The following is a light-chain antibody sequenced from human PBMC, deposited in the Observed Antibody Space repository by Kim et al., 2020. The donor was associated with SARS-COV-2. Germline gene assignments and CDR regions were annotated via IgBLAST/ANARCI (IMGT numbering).Light chain of an antibody. CDR3: MQGTRWPPT. CDR2: KIS. Sequence: DVVMTQSPLFLPVTLGQSASISCRSSQSLVRSDGNTWLSWFQQRPGQSPRRLIYKISNRDSGVPDRLSGSGSGTDFTLKISRVEAEDVGVYYFMQGTRWPPTFGGGTKVDIK. CDR1: QSLVRSDGNTW. J-gene: IGKJ4*01. V-gene: IGKV2-30*02.